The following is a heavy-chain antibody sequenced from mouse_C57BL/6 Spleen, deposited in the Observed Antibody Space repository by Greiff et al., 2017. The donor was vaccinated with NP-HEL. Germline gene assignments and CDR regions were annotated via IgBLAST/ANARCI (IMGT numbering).Heavy chain of an antibody. D-gene: IGHD4-1*01. Sequence: EVKVVESGPELVKPGASVKMSCKASGYTFTDYNMHWVKQSHGKSLEWIGYINPNNGGTSYNQKFKGKATLTVNKSSSTAYMELRSLTSEDSAVYYCARKTGTGYFDVWGTGTTVTVSS. V-gene: IGHV1-22*01. CDR1: GYTFTDYN. CDR2: INPNNGGT. J-gene: IGHJ1*03. CDR3: ARKTGTGYFDV.